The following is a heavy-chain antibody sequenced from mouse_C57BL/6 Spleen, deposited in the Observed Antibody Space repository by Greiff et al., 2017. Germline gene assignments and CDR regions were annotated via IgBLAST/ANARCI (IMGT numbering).Heavy chain of an antibody. CDR2: IDPDTGGT. CDR1: GYTFTDYE. CDR3: ASGGEDYFDY. Sequence: VQLQQSGAELVRPGASVTLSCKASGYTFTDYEMPWVKQTPVHGLEWIGAIDPDTGGTAYNQKFKGKATLTADKSSSTAYMELRSLTSEDSAVYYCASGGEDYFDYGGQGTTLTVSS. V-gene: IGHV1-15*01. J-gene: IGHJ2*01.